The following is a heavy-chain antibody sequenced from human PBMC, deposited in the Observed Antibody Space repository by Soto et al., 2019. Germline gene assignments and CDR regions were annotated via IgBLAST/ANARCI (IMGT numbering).Heavy chain of an antibody. D-gene: IGHD5-18*01. CDR2: IYYSGIT. CDR1: GGSISSYY. CDR3: ARDDPKGYNYSVAFFDY. Sequence: SETLSLTCTVSGGSISSYYWSWIRQPPGKGLEWIAYIYYSGITNYNPSLKGRFTFSRDNVKNSLYLQMNSLKPEDTGVYYCARDDPKGYNYSVAFFDYWGQGTPVTVSS. V-gene: IGHV4-59*12. J-gene: IGHJ4*02.